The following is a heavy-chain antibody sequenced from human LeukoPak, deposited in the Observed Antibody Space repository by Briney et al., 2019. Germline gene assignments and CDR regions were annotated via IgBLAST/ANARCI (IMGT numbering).Heavy chain of an antibody. V-gene: IGHV3-7*01. J-gene: IGHJ6*02. CDR1: GFTLSNSW. D-gene: IGHD6-13*01. CDR2: IKRDGSET. CDR3: ARDRNDPWHSSSWHYGMDV. Sequence: AGSLRLSCAPSGFTLSNSWMSWVRQAPGKGLEWVANIKRDGSETNYMDSVKGRFTISRDNAKNSLYLQMNSLRDEDTAVYFCARDRNDPWHSSSWHYGMDVWGQGTTVTVSS.